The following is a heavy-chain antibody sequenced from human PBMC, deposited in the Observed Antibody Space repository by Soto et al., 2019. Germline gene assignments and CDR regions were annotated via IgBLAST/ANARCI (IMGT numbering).Heavy chain of an antibody. D-gene: IGHD2-21*01. CDR3: VSRAAPESWGGPHRDY. CDR1: GGSISSYY. J-gene: IGHJ4*02. CDR2: IYYSGST. Sequence: PSETRSLACTVSGGSISSYYWNWIRQPPGKGLEWIGYIYYSGSTNYNPSLKSRVTISVDTSKNQFSLKLSPVTAADTAVYYCVSRAAPESWGGPHRDYWGQGTLVTVSS. V-gene: IGHV4-59*12.